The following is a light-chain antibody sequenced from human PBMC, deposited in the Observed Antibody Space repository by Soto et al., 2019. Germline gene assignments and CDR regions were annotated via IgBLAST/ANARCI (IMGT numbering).Light chain of an antibody. Sequence: EIVMTQTPATLSVSPGERATLSCRASQSVSSNLAWYQQKPGPAPRPLIYGASARATGIPARFSVSGSGTEFTLTISSLQSEDFAVYYCQQYNNWPPWTFGQGTKVDIK. V-gene: IGKV3-15*01. J-gene: IGKJ1*01. CDR3: QQYNNWPPWT. CDR1: QSVSSN. CDR2: GAS.